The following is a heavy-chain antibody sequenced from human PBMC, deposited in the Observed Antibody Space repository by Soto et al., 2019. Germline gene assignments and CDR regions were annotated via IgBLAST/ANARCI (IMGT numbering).Heavy chain of an antibody. D-gene: IGHD5-12*01. CDR1: GYTFTSYA. CDR3: ARGGFSICYDPYYYYYMSV. J-gene: IGHJ6*03. Sequence: GASVKVSCKASGYTFTSYAMHWVRQAPGQRLEWMGWINAGNGNTKYSQKFQGRVTITRDTSASTAYMELSSLRSEDTAVYYCARGGFSICYDPYYYYYMSVWGQGTSVPVSS. V-gene: IGHV1-3*01. CDR2: INAGNGNT.